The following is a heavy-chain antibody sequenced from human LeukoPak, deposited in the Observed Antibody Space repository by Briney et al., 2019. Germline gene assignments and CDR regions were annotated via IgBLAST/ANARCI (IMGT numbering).Heavy chain of an antibody. Sequence: GGSLRLSCAASGFTVRDNYMSWVRQAPGKGLEWVSVMYAGGYTYYADSVKSRFTISRDNAKNTLYLQMDSLRAEDTAVYYCARDRRDAYTFWGQGTLVTVSS. V-gene: IGHV3-53*01. J-gene: IGHJ4*02. CDR3: ARDRRDAYTF. CDR1: GFTVRDNY. CDR2: MYAGGYT. D-gene: IGHD5-24*01.